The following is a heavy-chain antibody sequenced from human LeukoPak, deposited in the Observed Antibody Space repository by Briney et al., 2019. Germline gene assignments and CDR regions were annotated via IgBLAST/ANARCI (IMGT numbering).Heavy chain of an antibody. D-gene: IGHD3-22*01. CDR3: AKWSSVLHYYDSSLHFDY. CDR1: EFSFSTYW. J-gene: IGHJ4*02. CDR2: IKQDGSEE. Sequence: GGSLRLSCAASEFSFSTYWMSWVRQAPGKGLEWVANIKQDGSEEYYVDSVKGRFTISRDNAKNSLYLQMNSLRAEDTAVYYCAKWSSVLHYYDSSLHFDYWGQGTLVTVSS. V-gene: IGHV3-7*01.